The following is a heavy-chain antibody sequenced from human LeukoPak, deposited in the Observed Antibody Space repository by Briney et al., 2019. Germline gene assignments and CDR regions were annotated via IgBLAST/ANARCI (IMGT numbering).Heavy chain of an antibody. D-gene: IGHD2-15*01. CDR1: GYTFTGYY. V-gene: IGHV1-2*02. J-gene: IGHJ5*02. Sequence: ASVKVSCKASGYTFTGYYMHWVRPAPGQGLEWMGWINPNSGGTNYAQKFQGRVTMTRDTSISTAYMELSRLRSDDTAVYYCARVSATPTGYCSGGSCWDWFDPWGQGTLVTVSS. CDR3: ARVSATPTGYCSGGSCWDWFDP. CDR2: INPNSGGT.